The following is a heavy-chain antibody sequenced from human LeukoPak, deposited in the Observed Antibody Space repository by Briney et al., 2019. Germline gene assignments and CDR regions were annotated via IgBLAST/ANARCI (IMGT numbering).Heavy chain of an antibody. V-gene: IGHV3-23*01. J-gene: IGHJ4*02. CDR1: GFTLGSYA. CDR3: AKGVRLWFAFYFDY. CDR2: ISGNGYNT. Sequence: PGESLRLSCAGSGFTLGSYAMSWVRQAPGKGLEWVSAISGNGYNTYYADSVKGRFTISSESPGNTLYLQMHNLRAEDTAVYYCAKGVRLWFAFYFDYWGQGTLVTVSS. D-gene: IGHD3-10*01.